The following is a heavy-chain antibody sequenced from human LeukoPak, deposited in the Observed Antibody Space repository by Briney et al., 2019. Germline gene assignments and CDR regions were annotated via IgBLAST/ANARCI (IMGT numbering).Heavy chain of an antibody. CDR3: AREGTAAPRVKSGPISPYSGSYYGYYFDY. D-gene: IGHD1-26*01. Sequence: SETLSLTCTVSGGSISSSSFCWGWIRQPPGKGLEWIGSFHYSGSTNYNPSLKSRVTISVDTSKNQFSLKLSSVTAADTAVYYCAREGTAAPRVKSGPISPYSGSYYGYYFDYWGQGTLVTVSS. V-gene: IGHV4-39*07. CDR1: GGSISSSSFC. CDR2: FHYSGST. J-gene: IGHJ4*02.